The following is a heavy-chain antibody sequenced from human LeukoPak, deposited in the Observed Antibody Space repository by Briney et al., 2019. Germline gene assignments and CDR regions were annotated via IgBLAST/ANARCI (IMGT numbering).Heavy chain of an antibody. CDR3: ARDLRAYDSSGYYYP. Sequence: PSETLSLTCTVSGGSISSYHWSWIRQPPGKGLEWIGYIYYSGSTNYNPSLKSRVAISVDTSKNQFSLNLNSVTAADTAVYYCARDLRAYDSSGYYYPWGQGTLVTVSS. J-gene: IGHJ5*02. V-gene: IGHV4-59*01. CDR2: IYYSGST. CDR1: GGSISSYH. D-gene: IGHD3-22*01.